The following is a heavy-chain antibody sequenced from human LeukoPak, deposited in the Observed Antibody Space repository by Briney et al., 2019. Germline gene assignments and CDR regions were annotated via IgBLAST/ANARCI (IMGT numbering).Heavy chain of an antibody. CDR1: GGSISSSSYY. J-gene: IGHJ3*02. CDR2: IFHSGST. V-gene: IGHV4-39*07. D-gene: IGHD3-22*01. Sequence: SETLSLTCTVSGGSISSSSYYWGWIRQPPGKGLEWIGSIFHSGSTYYNPSLKSRVTISVDTSKNQFSLKLSSVTAADTALYYCARANYYDNSGYSRGAFDIWGQGTMVTVSS. CDR3: ARANYYDNSGYSRGAFDI.